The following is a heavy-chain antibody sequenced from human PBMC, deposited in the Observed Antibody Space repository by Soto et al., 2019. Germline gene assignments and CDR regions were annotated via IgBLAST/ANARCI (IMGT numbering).Heavy chain of an antibody. CDR1: GGSIISGGYS. V-gene: IGHV4-30-2*01. D-gene: IGHD3-10*01. CDR3: ARWKGDDYYYGSGDNWFDP. Sequence: SETLSLTCAVSGGSIISGGYSFICIRQPPWNGLEWIGYIYHSGSTYYNPSLKSRVTISVDRSKNQFSLKLSSVTAADTAVYYCARWKGDDYYYGSGDNWFDPWGQGTLVTVSS. J-gene: IGHJ5*02. CDR2: IYHSGST.